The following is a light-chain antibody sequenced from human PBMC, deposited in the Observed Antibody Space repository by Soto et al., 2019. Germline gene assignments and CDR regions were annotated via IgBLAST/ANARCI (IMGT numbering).Light chain of an antibody. CDR1: QNIHDR. J-gene: IGKJ1*01. CDR3: QQYINLWT. V-gene: IGKV3-15*01. Sequence: EIMMTQSPVTPSVSAGETANLSCRASQNIHDRLAWFQQKPGQVPRLLIIGATTTATGVPDRFSGSGSGTEFTLTISGLQSEDFAVYYCQQYINLWTFGQGTKVDIK. CDR2: GAT.